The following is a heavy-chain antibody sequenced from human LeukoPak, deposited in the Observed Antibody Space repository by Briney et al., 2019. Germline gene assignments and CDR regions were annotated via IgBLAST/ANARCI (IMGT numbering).Heavy chain of an antibody. D-gene: IGHD3-10*01. J-gene: IGHJ4*02. CDR3: ARRKSSGSGIHVINYFDY. Sequence: ASVKVSCKTSGYSFTAYAMHWVRQAPGQRLEWMGWITPADGSTKYSEKFQGRVTITRDTAATTAYMELSSLKSEDTAVYYCARRKSSGSGIHVINYFDYLGLGTLVTVSS. V-gene: IGHV1-3*01. CDR1: GYSFTAYA. CDR2: ITPADGST.